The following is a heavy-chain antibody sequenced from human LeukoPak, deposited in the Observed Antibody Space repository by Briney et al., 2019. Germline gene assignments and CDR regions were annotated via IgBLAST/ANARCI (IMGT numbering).Heavy chain of an antibody. Sequence: PGGSLSLSSAASGFTFSKYWMLWVRQAPGKGLESVSRINTDGTVTTYADSVKGRFTVSRDNADNTMFLQMNSVRDEDTAVYYCATKQWLAPPPDSWGQGTPVTVSS. CDR2: INTDGTVT. J-gene: IGHJ4*02. CDR1: GFTFSKYW. V-gene: IGHV3-74*01. CDR3: ATKQWLAPPPDS. D-gene: IGHD6-19*01.